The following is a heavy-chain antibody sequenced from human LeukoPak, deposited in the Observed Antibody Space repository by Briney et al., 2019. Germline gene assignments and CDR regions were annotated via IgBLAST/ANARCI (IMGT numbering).Heavy chain of an antibody. CDR1: GYSISSGYY. D-gene: IGHD2-15*01. CDR3: ARGGPDCSGGSCYNSVGGDFDY. J-gene: IGHJ4*02. Sequence: PSETLSLTCAVSGYSISSGYYWGWIRQPPGKGLEWIGEINHSGSTNYNPSLKSRVTISVDTSKNQFSLKLSSVTAADTAVYYCARGGPDCSGGSCYNSVGGDFDYWGQGTLVTVSS. V-gene: IGHV4-38-2*01. CDR2: INHSGST.